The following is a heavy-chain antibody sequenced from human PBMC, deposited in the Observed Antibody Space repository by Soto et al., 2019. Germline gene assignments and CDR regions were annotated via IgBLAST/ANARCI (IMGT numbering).Heavy chain of an antibody. CDR2: IKSKTDGGGST. V-gene: IGHV3-15*01. CDR1: GFTFSNAW. Sequence: SGGSLRLSCAASGFTFSNAWMSWVRQAPGKGLEWVGRIKSKTDGGGSTYYADSVKGRFTISRDNSKNTLFLQMNSLRAEDSAVYYRANSPTRWFGDINSNYGMDLWGQGTTVTVSS. CDR3: ANSPTRWFGDINSNYGMDL. J-gene: IGHJ6*02. D-gene: IGHD3-10*01.